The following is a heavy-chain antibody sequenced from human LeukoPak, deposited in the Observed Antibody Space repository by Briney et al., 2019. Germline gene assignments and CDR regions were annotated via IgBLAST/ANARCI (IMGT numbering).Heavy chain of an antibody. CDR1: GFSMSVYW. D-gene: IGHD3-16*01. V-gene: IGHV3-7*01. CDR2: IKQDGSER. CDR3: ARDWGACYHFFDY. Sequence: PGGSLRLSCEASGFSMSVYWMSWVRQAPGKGLEWVGNIKQDGSERNYVDSVKGRFTISRDNAKKSLYLQMNSLRAEDTAVYYCARDWGACYHFFDYWGQGTLVTVSS. J-gene: IGHJ4*02.